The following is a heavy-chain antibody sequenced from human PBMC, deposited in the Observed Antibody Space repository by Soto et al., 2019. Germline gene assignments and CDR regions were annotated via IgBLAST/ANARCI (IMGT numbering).Heavy chain of an antibody. CDR2: ISYDGSNK. Sequence: QVQLVESGGGVVQPGRSLRLSCAASGFTFSSYAMHWVRQAPGKGLEWVAVISYDGSNKYYADSVKGRFTISRDNSKNTLYLQMNSLRAEDTAVYYCAIDMGDSRSSWYVQEGYYYGMDVWGQGTTVTVSS. CDR1: GFTFSSYA. V-gene: IGHV3-30-3*01. CDR3: AIDMGDSRSSWYVQEGYYYGMDV. J-gene: IGHJ6*02. D-gene: IGHD6-13*01.